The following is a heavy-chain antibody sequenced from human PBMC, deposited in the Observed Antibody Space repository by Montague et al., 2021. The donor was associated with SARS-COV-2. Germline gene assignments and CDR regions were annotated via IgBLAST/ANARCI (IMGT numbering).Heavy chain of an antibody. CDR1: PAPVSWN. Sequence: SETLSLTCPVPSPAPVSWNSSANRKSTRLNSRHLKEANPSVHSNXXVSLKSRVTMSVDTSKSQFSRKVRSVTAADTAVYYCARGPVGVAARLRYYFDQWGQGTLVTVSS. CDR3: ARGPVGVAARLRYYFDQ. CDR2: ANPSVHS. J-gene: IGHJ4*02. D-gene: IGHD6-6*01. V-gene: IGHV4-34*01.